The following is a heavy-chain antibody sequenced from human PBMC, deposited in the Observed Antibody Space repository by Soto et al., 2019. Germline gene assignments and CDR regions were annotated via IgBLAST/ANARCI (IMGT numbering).Heavy chain of an antibody. CDR2: INHSGST. Sequence: SETLSLTCAVYGGSFSGYYWSWIRQPPGKGLEWIGEINHSGSTNYNPSLKSRVTISVDTSKNQFSLKLSSVTAADTAVYYCARVRGYCSGGSCYYYYYMDVWGKGTTVTVSS. CDR3: ARVRGYCSGGSCYYYYYMDV. CDR1: GGSFSGYY. J-gene: IGHJ6*03. V-gene: IGHV4-34*01. D-gene: IGHD2-15*01.